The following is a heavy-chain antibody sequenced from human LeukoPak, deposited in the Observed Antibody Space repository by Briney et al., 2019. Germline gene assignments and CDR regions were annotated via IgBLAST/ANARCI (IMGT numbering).Heavy chain of an antibody. CDR3: ARVNYYGSGSYKRYYYYGMDV. CDR2: ISYDGSNK. Sequence: GRSLRLSCAASGFTFSNYGTHWVRQAPGKGLEWVAVISYDGSNKYYADSVKGRFTISRDNSKNTLYLQMNSLRAEDTAVYYCARVNYYGSGSYKRYYYYGMDVWGQGTTVTVSS. V-gene: IGHV3-30*03. J-gene: IGHJ6*02. CDR1: GFTFSNYG. D-gene: IGHD3-10*01.